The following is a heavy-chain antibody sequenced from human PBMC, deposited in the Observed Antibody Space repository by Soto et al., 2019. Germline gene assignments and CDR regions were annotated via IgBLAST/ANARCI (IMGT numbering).Heavy chain of an antibody. J-gene: IGHJ4*02. V-gene: IGHV3-30*18. D-gene: IGHD6-19*01. CDR2: ISYDETAT. CDR3: PKGNEWLVNWDFDY. Sequence: QVQLVESGGGVVQPGTSLRLSCAASGFTFSGYGVHWDRQAPGKGLEWVATISYDETATYYSDSVKGRFTISRDNSKNTLFLQMNSLRTEDTAMYYCPKGNEWLVNWDFDYWGQGTLVIVSS. CDR1: GFTFSGYG.